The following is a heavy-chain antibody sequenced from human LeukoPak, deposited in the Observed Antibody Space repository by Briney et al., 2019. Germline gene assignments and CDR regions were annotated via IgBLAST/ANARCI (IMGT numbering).Heavy chain of an antibody. J-gene: IGHJ4*02. CDR1: GGSISSYY. V-gene: IGHV4-59*01. CDR2: ISYSGST. D-gene: IGHD1-14*01. Sequence: LETLSLTCTVSGGSISSYYWSWIRQPPGKGLEWIGYISYSGSTTYNPSLKSRVTISIDTSKKQFSLKLSSVTAADTAVYYCATVPPHGDTDYWGQGTLVTVSS. CDR3: ATVPPHGDTDY.